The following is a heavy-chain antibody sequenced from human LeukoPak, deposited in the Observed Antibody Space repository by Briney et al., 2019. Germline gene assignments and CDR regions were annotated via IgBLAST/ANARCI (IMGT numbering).Heavy chain of an antibody. CDR1: GGTFSYA. CDR2: IIPIFGTA. V-gene: IGHV1-69*13. CDR3: ARGSPGVAARQISIYYMDV. Sequence: ASVKVSCKASGGTFSYAISWVRQAPGQGLEWMGGIIPIFGTATYAQTFQGRGTITADESTSKAYIVLSSLLSEGPSGCYCARGSPGVAARQISIYYMDVWGKGTTVTVSS. D-gene: IGHD6-6*01. J-gene: IGHJ6*03.